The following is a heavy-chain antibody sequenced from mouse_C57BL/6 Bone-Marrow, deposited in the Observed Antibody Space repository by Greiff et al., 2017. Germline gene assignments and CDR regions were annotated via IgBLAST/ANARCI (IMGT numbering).Heavy chain of an antibody. Sequence: EVQRVESGPGLAKPSQTLSLTCSVTGYSITSYYWNWIRKFPGNKLEYMGYISYSGSTYYNPSLKSRISITRDTSKNQYYLQLNSVTTEDTATYYCARSSNWAWFAYWGQGTLVTVSA. J-gene: IGHJ3*01. CDR1: GYSITSYY. D-gene: IGHD4-1*01. V-gene: IGHV3-8*01. CDR2: ISYSGST. CDR3: ARSSNWAWFAY.